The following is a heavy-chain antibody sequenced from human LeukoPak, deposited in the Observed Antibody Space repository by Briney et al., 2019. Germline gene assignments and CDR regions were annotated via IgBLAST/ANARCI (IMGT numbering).Heavy chain of an antibody. J-gene: IGHJ6*02. V-gene: IGHV3-30-3*01. CDR3: ARDVRFSHNYYYGMDV. D-gene: IGHD3-3*01. CDR1: GSTFSSYA. CDR2: ISYDGSNK. Sequence: GGSLRLSCAASGSTFSSYAMHWVRQAPGKGLEWVAVISYDGSNKYYADSVRGRFTISRDNSKNTLYLQMNSLRAEDTAVYYCARDVRFSHNYYYGMDVWGQGTTVTVSS.